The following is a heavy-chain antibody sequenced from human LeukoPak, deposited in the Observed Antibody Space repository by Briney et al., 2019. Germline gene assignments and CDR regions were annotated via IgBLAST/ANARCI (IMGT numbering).Heavy chain of an antibody. V-gene: IGHV3-11*01. Sequence: PGGSLRLSCAASGFTFSDYYMSWIRQAPGKGLEWVSYISSSGSTIYCADSVKGRFTISRDNAKNSLYLQMNSLRAEDTAVYYCARDWSYLPSGAAGENDIWGQGTMVTVSS. CDR2: ISSSGSTI. CDR1: GFTFSDYY. D-gene: IGHD6-13*01. CDR3: ARDWSYLPSGAAGENDI. J-gene: IGHJ3*02.